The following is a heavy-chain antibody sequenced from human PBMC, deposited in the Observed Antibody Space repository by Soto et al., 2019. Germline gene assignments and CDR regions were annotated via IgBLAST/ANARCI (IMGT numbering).Heavy chain of an antibody. CDR2: ISSSGSTI. J-gene: IGHJ3*02. CDR1: GFTFSSYE. Sequence: EVQLVESGGGLAQPGGSLRLSCAASGFTFSSYEMNWVRQAPGKGLEWVSYISSSGSTIYYADSVKGRFTISRDNAKNSLYLQMNSLRAEDTAVYYCATLGVDDAFDIWGQGTMVTVSS. D-gene: IGHD3-10*01. CDR3: ATLGVDDAFDI. V-gene: IGHV3-48*03.